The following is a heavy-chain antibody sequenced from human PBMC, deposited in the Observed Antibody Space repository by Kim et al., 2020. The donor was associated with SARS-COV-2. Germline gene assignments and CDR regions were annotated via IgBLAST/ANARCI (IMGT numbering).Heavy chain of an antibody. V-gene: IGHV4-39*07. CDR3: APYSNGWGPGY. Sequence: SETLSLTCTVSGGSISSSNYYWGWIRQPPGKGLEWIGIIYYTGNTYYNPSLKSRVTISIDTSKNQFSLKLTSVTAADTAVYYCAPYSNGWGPGYWGQGTL. CDR2: IYYTGNT. D-gene: IGHD6-19*01. CDR1: GGSISSSNYY. J-gene: IGHJ4*02.